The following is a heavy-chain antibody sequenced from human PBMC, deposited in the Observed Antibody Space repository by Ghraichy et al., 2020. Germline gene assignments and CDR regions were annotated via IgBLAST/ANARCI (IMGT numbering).Heavy chain of an antibody. CDR2: IYYSGST. Sequence: ESLNISCTVSGGSVSSGSYYWSWIRQPPGKGLEWIGYIYYSGSTNYNPSLKSRVTISVDTSKNQFSLKLSSVTAADTAVYYCARDNYDILTGQKYYYYGMDVWGQGTTVTVSS. J-gene: IGHJ6*02. CDR1: GGSVSSGSYY. D-gene: IGHD3-9*01. V-gene: IGHV4-61*01. CDR3: ARDNYDILTGQKYYYYGMDV.